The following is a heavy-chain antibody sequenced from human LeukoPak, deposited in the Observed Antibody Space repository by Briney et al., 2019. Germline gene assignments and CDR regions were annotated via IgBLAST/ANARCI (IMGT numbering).Heavy chain of an antibody. V-gene: IGHV1-2*02. J-gene: IGHJ5*02. CDR3: ARAYYYGSGSGNNWFDP. D-gene: IGHD3-10*01. CDR2: INPNSGGT. CDR1: GYTFTGYY. Sequence: ASVKVSCKASGYTFTGYYMHWVRQAPGQGLEWMGWINPNSGGTNYAQKFQGRVTMTRDTSISTAYMELSRLRSDDTAVYYCARAYYYGSGSGNNWFDPWGQGTLVTVSS.